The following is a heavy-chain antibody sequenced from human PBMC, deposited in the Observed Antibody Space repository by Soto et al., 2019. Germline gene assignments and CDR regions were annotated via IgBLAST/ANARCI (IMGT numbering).Heavy chain of an antibody. J-gene: IGHJ3*01. CDR2: ISYDGSNK. V-gene: IGHV3-30-3*01. CDR1: GFTLTNYA. D-gene: IGHD3-10*01. Sequence: QVQLVESGGGVVQPGRSLRLSCADSGFTLTNYAMHWVRQAPGKGLEWVAVISYDGSNKYYANPVKGRFTISRDNSKNTLYLQMNSLRAEDTAVYYCARVKYGSGSPSDWGQGTMVTVSS. CDR3: ARVKYGSGSPSD.